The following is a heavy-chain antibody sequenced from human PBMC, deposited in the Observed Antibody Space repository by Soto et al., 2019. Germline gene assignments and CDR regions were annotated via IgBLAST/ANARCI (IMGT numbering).Heavy chain of an antibody. Sequence: EVQLLESGGGLVQPGGSLRLSCAASGFTFSSYAMSWVRQAPGKGLEWVSAISGSGGSTYYADSVKGRFTISRDNSKNTLCLQMNSLRAEDTAVYYCAKRRGITIFGVVTSNYFDYWGQGTLVTVSS. J-gene: IGHJ4*02. CDR3: AKRRGITIFGVVTSNYFDY. CDR2: ISGSGGST. CDR1: GFTFSSYA. D-gene: IGHD3-3*01. V-gene: IGHV3-23*01.